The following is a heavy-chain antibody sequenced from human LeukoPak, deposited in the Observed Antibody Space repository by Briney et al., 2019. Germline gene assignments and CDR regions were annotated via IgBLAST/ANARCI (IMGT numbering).Heavy chain of an antibody. CDR3: AHRPYYYDSSGDYFDY. CDR2: IYWNDDK. Sequence: SGPTLVNPTQTLTLTCTFSGFSLSTNGVGVGWIRQPPGKALERLGVIYWNDDKRYSPSLKSRLTISKDTSKNQVVLTMTNMDPVDTATYYCAHRPYYYDSSGDYFDYWGQGTLVTVSS. CDR1: GFSLSTNGVG. V-gene: IGHV2-5*01. J-gene: IGHJ4*02. D-gene: IGHD3-22*01.